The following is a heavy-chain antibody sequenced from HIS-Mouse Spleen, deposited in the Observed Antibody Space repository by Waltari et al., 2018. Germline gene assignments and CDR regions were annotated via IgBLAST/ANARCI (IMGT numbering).Heavy chain of an antibody. CDR1: GCSISSSSYY. J-gene: IGHJ2*01. CDR2: IYYSGST. CDR3: AREIPYSSSWYDWYFDL. Sequence: QLQLQESGPGLVKPSETLSLTCTVSGCSISSSSYYWGWIRQPPGKGLVWIGSIYYSGSTYYNPSLKSRVTISVDTSKNQFSLKLSSVTAADTAVYYCAREIPYSSSWYDWYFDLWGRGTLVTVSS. V-gene: IGHV4-39*07. D-gene: IGHD6-13*01.